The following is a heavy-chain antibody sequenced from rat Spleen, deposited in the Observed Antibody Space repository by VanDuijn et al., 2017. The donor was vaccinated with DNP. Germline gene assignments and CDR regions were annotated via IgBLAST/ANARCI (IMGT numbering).Heavy chain of an antibody. D-gene: IGHD3-5*01. CDR1: GFTFSNYD. CDR3: ARETQYRFDY. J-gene: IGHJ2*01. CDR2: ISSSGIST. V-gene: IGHV5-25*01. Sequence: EVRLVESGGGVVQPGGSMKLSCAASGFTFSNYDMAWVRQAPTKGLEWVASISSSGISTFYRDSVKGRFAISRDNAKSTLYLQMNSLRSEDMATYYCARETQYRFDYWGQGVMVTVSS.